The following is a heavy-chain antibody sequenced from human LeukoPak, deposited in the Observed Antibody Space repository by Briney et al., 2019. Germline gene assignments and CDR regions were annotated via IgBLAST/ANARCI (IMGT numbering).Heavy chain of an antibody. D-gene: IGHD6-13*01. CDR2: IYFSGTT. CDR3: ARRRAEGGSNGHYNWFDP. V-gene: IGHV4-59*08. CDR1: GDSINAYY. Sequence: PSETLSLTCTVSGDSINAYYWGWIRQPPGKGLEWIGYIYFSGTTKYNPSLESRVTISVETSKNQFSLKLSSVTAADTAVYYCARRRAEGGSNGHYNWFDPWGQGFLVTVSS. J-gene: IGHJ5*02.